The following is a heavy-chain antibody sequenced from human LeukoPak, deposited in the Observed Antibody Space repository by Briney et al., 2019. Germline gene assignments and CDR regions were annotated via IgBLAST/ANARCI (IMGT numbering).Heavy chain of an antibody. CDR2: INPNSGGT. Sequence: GASVKVSCKASGYTFTGYYMHWVRQAPGQGLEWMGWINPNSGGTNYAQKFQGRVTMTRDTSISTAYMELSRLRSDDTAVYYCARVNSDSSGYYYFDYWGQGTLVTVSS. CDR1: GYTFTGYY. D-gene: IGHD3-22*01. CDR3: ARVNSDSSGYYYFDY. V-gene: IGHV1-2*02. J-gene: IGHJ4*02.